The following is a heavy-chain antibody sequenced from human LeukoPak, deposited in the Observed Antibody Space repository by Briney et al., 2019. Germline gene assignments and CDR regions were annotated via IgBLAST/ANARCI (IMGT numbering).Heavy chain of an antibody. V-gene: IGHV5-51*01. CDR1: GYSFTNYW. CDR3: ARSGRLGYCSGGSCFRWDY. D-gene: IGHD2-15*01. Sequence: GESLKISCKVSGYSFTNYWIGWVRQMPGKGLEWMGIIYPDDSDTKYSPSFQGQVTISADKSISTAYLQWSSLKASDTAMYYCARSGRLGYCSGGSCFRWDYWGQGTLVTVST. J-gene: IGHJ4*02. CDR2: IYPDDSDT.